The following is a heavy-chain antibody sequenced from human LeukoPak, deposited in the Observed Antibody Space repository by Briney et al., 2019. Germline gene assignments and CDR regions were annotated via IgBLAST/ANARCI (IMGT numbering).Heavy chain of an antibody. V-gene: IGHV3-7*01. CDR2: IKQDGSEK. CDR1: GFTFSSYA. Sequence: GGSLRLSCAASGFTFSSYAMSWVRQAPGKGLEWVANIKQDGSEKYYVDSVKGRFTISRDNSKNTLYLQMNSLRAEDTAVYYCARDRASTSGYYFAYWGQGTLVTVSS. CDR3: ARDRASTSGYYFAY. D-gene: IGHD2-2*01. J-gene: IGHJ4*02.